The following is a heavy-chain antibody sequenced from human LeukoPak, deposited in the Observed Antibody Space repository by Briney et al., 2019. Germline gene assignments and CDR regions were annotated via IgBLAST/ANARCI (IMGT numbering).Heavy chain of an antibody. V-gene: IGHV1-18*01. CDR1: GYTFVSYA. CDR3: ARVTLPADSSGFYFY. D-gene: IGHD3-22*01. Sequence: ASVKVSCKASGYTFVSYAISWVRQAPGQGLEWMGWISGYNSNTKYAQKFQGRVTMTTDTSTSTAYMELRSLRSGDTAVYYCARVTLPADSSGFYFYWGQGTLVTVSS. J-gene: IGHJ4*02. CDR2: ISGYNSNT.